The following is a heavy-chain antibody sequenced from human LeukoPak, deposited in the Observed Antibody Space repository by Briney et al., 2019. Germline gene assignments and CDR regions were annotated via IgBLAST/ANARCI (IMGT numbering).Heavy chain of an antibody. CDR1: GFTFGDYA. CDR2: IRSKAYGGTT. Sequence: GGSLRLSCTASGFTFGDYAMSWVRQAPGKGLEWVGFIRSKAYGGTTEYAASVKGRFTISRDDSKSIAYLQMNSLKTEDTDVYYCTRLTTVTTFDYWGQGTLVTVSS. V-gene: IGHV3-49*04. D-gene: IGHD4-17*01. CDR3: TRLTTVTTFDY. J-gene: IGHJ4*02.